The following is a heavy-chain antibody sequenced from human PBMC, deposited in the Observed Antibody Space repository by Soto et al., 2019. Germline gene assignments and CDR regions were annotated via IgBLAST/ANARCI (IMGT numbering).Heavy chain of an antibody. J-gene: IGHJ4*02. D-gene: IGHD2-15*01. Sequence: QVQLVQSGTEVKKPGASVKVSCKASGYTFIGYYLHWVRQAPGQGLEWMGWINPNSGATNYAQKFQGWVTMTRDTSRSTAYMGLSSLTSDDTALYYGARTSSSGLLCLHYWAQGTQVTVSS. CDR3: ARTSSSGLLCLHY. V-gene: IGHV1-2*04. CDR2: INPNSGAT. CDR1: GYTFIGYY.